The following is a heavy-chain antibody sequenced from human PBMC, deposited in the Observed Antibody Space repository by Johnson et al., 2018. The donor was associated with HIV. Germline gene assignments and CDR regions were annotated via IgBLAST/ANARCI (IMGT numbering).Heavy chain of an antibody. CDR2: IYSGGST. V-gene: IGHV3-66*01. J-gene: IGHJ3*02. Sequence: VQLVESGGGLVQPGGSLRLSCAASGFTVSSNYMSWVRQAPGKGLAWVSLIYSGGSTSYADSSTGRFPISSANSKTTLYLQMNSLRAEDTAVYYCARDVGDRGYYDSSGYRAFDIWGQGTMVTVSS. D-gene: IGHD3-22*01. CDR1: GFTVSSNY. CDR3: ARDVGDRGYYDSSGYRAFDI.